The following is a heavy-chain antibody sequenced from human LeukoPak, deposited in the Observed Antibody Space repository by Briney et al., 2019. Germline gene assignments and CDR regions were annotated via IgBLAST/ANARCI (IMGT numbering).Heavy chain of an antibody. Sequence: SETLSLTCTVSGGSISSSSYYWGWIRQPPGKGLEWIGSIYYSGSTYYNPSLKSRVTISVDTSKNQFSLKLSSVTAADTAVYYCARAGGPKYCSSTSCYLLPPNWFDPWGQGTLVTVSS. J-gene: IGHJ5*02. CDR2: IYYSGST. CDR3: ARAGGPKYCSSTSCYLLPPNWFDP. CDR1: GGSISSSSYY. V-gene: IGHV4-39*01. D-gene: IGHD2-2*01.